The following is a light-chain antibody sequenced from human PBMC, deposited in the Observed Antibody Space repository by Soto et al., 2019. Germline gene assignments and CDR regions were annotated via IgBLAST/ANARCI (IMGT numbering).Light chain of an antibody. CDR2: DVS. Sequence: QSVLTQPRSVSGSPGQSVTISCTGTSSDVGAYNFVSWFQQHPGKAPKVTIYDVSKRPSGVPDRFSGSKSGNTASLTISGLQADDEADYYCCSFVGPYTYVFGTGTKVTVL. V-gene: IGLV2-11*01. CDR1: SSDVGAYNF. J-gene: IGLJ1*01. CDR3: CSFVGPYTYV.